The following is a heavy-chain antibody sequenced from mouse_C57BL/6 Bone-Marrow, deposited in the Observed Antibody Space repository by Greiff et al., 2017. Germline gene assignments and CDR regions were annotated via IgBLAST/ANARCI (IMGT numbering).Heavy chain of an antibody. CDR2: IDPENGDT. J-gene: IGHJ2*01. Sequence: VQLQQSGAELVRPGASVKLSCTASGFNIKDDYMHWVKQRPEQGLEWIGWIDPENGDTEYASKFQGKATITADTSSNTAYLQFSSLTSEDTAVYYCTTGLYYGSSYVGYWGQGTTLTVSS. D-gene: IGHD1-1*01. V-gene: IGHV14-4*01. CDR3: TTGLYYGSSYVGY. CDR1: GFNIKDDY.